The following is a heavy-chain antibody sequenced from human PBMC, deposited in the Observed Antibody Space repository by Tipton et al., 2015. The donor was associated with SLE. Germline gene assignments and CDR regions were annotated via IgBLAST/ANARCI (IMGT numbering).Heavy chain of an antibody. CDR1: GFAVSNTY. V-gene: IGHV3-53*01. J-gene: IGHJ4*02. D-gene: IGHD3-3*01. CDR2: IYSGGGT. Sequence: SLRLSCAASGFAVSNTYMTWVRQAPGKGPEWVSLIYSGGGTSYADSVQGRFTASRDNSKNTLSLQMNSLIAEDTAVYYYVRVGCWNGYYRFDRWGQGILVTVST. CDR3: VRVGCWNGYYRFDR.